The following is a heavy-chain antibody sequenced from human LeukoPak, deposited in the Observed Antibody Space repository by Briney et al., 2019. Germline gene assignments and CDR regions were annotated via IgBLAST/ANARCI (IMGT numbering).Heavy chain of an antibody. D-gene: IGHD1-26*01. CDR2: IYYSGST. CDR3: ASTSGSYEGQYYFDY. J-gene: IGHJ4*02. CDR1: GGSISSSSYY. Sequence: KSSETLSLTCTVSGGSISSSSYYWGWIRQPPGKGLEWIGSIYYSGSTYYNPSLKSRVTISVDTSKNQFSLKLSSVTAADTAVYYCASTSGSYEGQYYFDYWGQGTLVTVSS. V-gene: IGHV4-39*07.